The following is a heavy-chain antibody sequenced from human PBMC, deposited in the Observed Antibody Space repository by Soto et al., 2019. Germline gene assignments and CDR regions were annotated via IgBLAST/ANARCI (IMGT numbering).Heavy chain of an antibody. CDR3: ARRTNYYYVMDV. J-gene: IGHJ6*02. V-gene: IGHV4-59*01. Sequence: SETLSLTCTGSGGSITDDYWIWIRQPPGKGLEWIGYFFYNGNTNYNPSLKSRVTISVDTSKNQFSLKLSSVTAADTAVYYCARRTNYYYVMDVWGQGTTVTVSS. CDR1: GGSITDDY. CDR2: FFYNGNT.